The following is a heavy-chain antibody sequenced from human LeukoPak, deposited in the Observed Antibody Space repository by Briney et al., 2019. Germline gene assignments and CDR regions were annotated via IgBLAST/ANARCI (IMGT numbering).Heavy chain of an antibody. Sequence: PGGPLRLSCAASGFTFSSYAMSWVRQAPGKGLEWVSAISGSGGSTYYADSVKGRFTISRDNSKNTLYLQMNSLRAEDTAVYYCAKDPYYYDSSGYNWFDPWGQGTLVTVSS. D-gene: IGHD3-22*01. CDR2: ISGSGGST. J-gene: IGHJ5*02. V-gene: IGHV3-23*01. CDR3: AKDPYYYDSSGYNWFDP. CDR1: GFTFSSYA.